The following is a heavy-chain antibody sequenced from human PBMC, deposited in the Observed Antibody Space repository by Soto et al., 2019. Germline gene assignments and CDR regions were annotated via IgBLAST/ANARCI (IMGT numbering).Heavy chain of an antibody. CDR3: AGGNFRY. CDR1: RYNFNTFD. CDR2: MNPNSGNT. J-gene: IGHJ4*02. V-gene: IGHV1-8*02. Sequence: ASVKVSCKASRYNFNTFDIYWVRQATGHGLEWMGWMNPNSGNTGYARELRGRVTMTRNTSNTTAYMELTSLTSDDTGVYYCAGGNFRYWGQGTLVTVSS.